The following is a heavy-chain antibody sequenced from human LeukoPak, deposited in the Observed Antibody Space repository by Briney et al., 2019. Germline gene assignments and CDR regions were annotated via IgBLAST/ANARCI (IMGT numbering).Heavy chain of an antibody. CDR2: IKSKTDGGTT. CDR1: GFTFSNAW. J-gene: IGHJ4*02. V-gene: IGHV3-15*01. CDR3: TTEGYDILTGLYYFDY. D-gene: IGHD3-9*01. Sequence: GGSLRLSCAASGFTFSNAWMSWVRQAPGKGLEWVGGIKSKTDGGTTDYAAPVKGRFTISRDDSKNTLYLQMNSLKTEDTAVYYCTTEGYDILTGLYYFDYWGQGALVTVSS.